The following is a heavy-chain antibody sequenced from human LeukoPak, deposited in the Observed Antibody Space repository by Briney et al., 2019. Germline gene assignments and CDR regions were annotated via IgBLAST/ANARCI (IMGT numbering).Heavy chain of an antibody. J-gene: IGHJ4*02. CDR3: AKDRYCTSSSCPIDY. V-gene: IGHV3-9*01. CDR2: ISSNSDDI. D-gene: IGHD2-8*01. Sequence: GGSLRLSCVGSGFNFDEYAMHWVRQPPGKGLEWVLSISSNSDDIGYADSVKGRFTISRDSAKKSLYLHMNSLRVEDTALYYCAKDRYCTSSSCPIDYWGQGTLVTVSS. CDR1: GFNFDEYA.